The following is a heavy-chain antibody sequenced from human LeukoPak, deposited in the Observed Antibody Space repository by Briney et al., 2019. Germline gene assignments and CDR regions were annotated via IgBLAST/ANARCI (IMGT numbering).Heavy chain of an antibody. CDR1: GFTFSSYA. Sequence: GSLRLSCAASGFTFSSYAMHWVRQAPGKGLEWVAVISYDGSNKYYADSVKGRFTISRDNSKNTLYLQMNSLRAEDTAVYYCARDWAAAGFPYGMDVWGQGTTVTVSS. J-gene: IGHJ6*02. V-gene: IGHV3-30*04. CDR3: ARDWAAAGFPYGMDV. CDR2: ISYDGSNK. D-gene: IGHD6-13*01.